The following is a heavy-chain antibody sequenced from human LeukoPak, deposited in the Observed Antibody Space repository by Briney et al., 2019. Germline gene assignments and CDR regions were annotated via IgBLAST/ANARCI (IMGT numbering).Heavy chain of an antibody. CDR3: ARDHSWVRAQDP. CDR1: GYILTGYY. J-gene: IGHJ5*02. V-gene: IGHV1-2*02. D-gene: IGHD3-10*01. CDR2: INPNSGGT. Sequence: GASVNVSCKASGYILTGYYMHWVRQAPGQGLDWMGWINPNSGGTNYAQKFQGRVTMTRDTSISTAYMELSRLRSDDTAVYYCARDHSWVRAQDPWGQGTLVTVSS.